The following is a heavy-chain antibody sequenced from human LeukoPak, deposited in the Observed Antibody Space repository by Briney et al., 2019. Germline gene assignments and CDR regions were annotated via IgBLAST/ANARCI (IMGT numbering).Heavy chain of an antibody. CDR2: IVVGSGNT. V-gene: IGHV1-58*01. CDR3: AADHHFISSYWYFDL. D-gene: IGHD3-3*02. Sequence: ASVKVSCKASGFTFTSSAVQWARQARGQRLEWIGWIVVGSGNTNYAQKFQERVTITRDMSTSTAYMELSSLRSEDTAVYYCAADHHFISSYWYFDLWGRGTLVTVSS. J-gene: IGHJ2*01. CDR1: GFTFTSSA.